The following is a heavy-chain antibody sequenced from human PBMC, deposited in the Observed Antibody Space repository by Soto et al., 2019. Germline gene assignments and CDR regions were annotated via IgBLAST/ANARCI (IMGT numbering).Heavy chain of an antibody. J-gene: IGHJ5*02. D-gene: IGHD1-26*01. CDR2: IVPTLRIT. Sequence: QVQLVQSGAEVKKPGASLRVSCGTSGGTSTIYTITWVRQAPGQGLQWMGRIVPTLRITNYAQEFQGRLTLTADSSTSTAHIELTSLTSEDTAVYYCATDKYGAGRVGVHSWGQGTLVTVSS. V-gene: IGHV1-69*08. CDR3: ATDKYGAGRVGVHS. CDR1: GGTSTIYT.